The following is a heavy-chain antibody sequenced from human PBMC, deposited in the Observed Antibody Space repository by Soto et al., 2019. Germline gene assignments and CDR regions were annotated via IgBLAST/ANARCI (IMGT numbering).Heavy chain of an antibody. D-gene: IGHD5-12*01. CDR1: GFTFSSYS. CDR2: FSGGGTST. V-gene: IGHV3-23*01. CDR3: AKVGSGYDFDYFDY. Sequence: GGSLRLSCAASGFTFSSYSMNWVRQAPGKGLEWVSTFSGGGTSTYYADSVRGRFTISRDNSKNTLYLQMNSLRAEDTAVYYCAKVGSGYDFDYFDYWGQGTLVTVSS. J-gene: IGHJ4*02.